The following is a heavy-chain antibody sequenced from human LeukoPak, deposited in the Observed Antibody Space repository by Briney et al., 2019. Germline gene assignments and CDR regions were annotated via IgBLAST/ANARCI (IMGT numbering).Heavy chain of an antibody. Sequence: GASVKVSCKASGGTFSSYAISWVRQAPGQGLEWMGGIIPIFGTANYAQKFQGRVTMTEDTSTDTAYMELSSLRSEDTAVYYCATDDPYVWGSYRTSPDYYYYYMDVWGKGTTVTVSS. CDR1: GGTFSSYA. CDR3: ATDDPYVWGSYRTSPDYYYYYMDV. V-gene: IGHV1-69*06. D-gene: IGHD3-16*02. J-gene: IGHJ6*03. CDR2: IIPIFGTA.